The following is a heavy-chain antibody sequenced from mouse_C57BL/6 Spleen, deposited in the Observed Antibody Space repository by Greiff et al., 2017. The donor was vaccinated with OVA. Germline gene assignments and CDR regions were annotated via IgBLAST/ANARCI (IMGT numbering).Heavy chain of an antibody. V-gene: IGHV1-64*01. J-gene: IGHJ2*01. CDR3: AREGATVVGRGYYFDY. CDR2: IHPNSGST. CDR1: GYTFTSYW. D-gene: IGHD1-1*01. Sequence: VQLQQPGAELVKPGASVKLSCKASGYTFTSYWMHWVKQRPGQGLEWIGMIHPNSGSTNYNEKFKSKATLTVDKSSSTAYMQLSSLTSEDSAVYYCAREGATVVGRGYYFDYWGQGTTLTVSS.